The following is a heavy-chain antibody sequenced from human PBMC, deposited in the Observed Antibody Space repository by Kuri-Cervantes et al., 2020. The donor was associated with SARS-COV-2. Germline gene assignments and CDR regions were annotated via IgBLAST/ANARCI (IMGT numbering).Heavy chain of an antibody. CDR3: ASPGGGSRYYFDY. CDR2: IYHSGTT. J-gene: IGHJ4*02. CDR1: GFSISSGYY. Sequence: SETLSLTCAVSGFSISSGYYWGWIRQPSGKGLEWIGNIYHSGTTYYNPSLKSRVSISIDTSKNQFSLRLSSVTAADTAVYYCASPGGGSRYYFDYWGQGTLVTVSS. D-gene: IGHD2-15*01. V-gene: IGHV4-38-2*01.